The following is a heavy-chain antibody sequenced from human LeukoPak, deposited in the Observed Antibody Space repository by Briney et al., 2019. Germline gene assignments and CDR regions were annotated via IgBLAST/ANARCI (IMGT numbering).Heavy chain of an antibody. J-gene: IGHJ4*02. Sequence: SETLSLTCTVSGASVSSGSYYWSWIRQPPGKGLEWIGYIYHSGSTNYSPSLKSRVTISVDTSKNQFSLKLSSVTAADTAVYYCARGSRGYSYGWGQGTLVTVSS. CDR3: ARGSRGYSYG. V-gene: IGHV4-61*01. CDR2: IYHSGST. D-gene: IGHD5-18*01. CDR1: GASVSSGSYY.